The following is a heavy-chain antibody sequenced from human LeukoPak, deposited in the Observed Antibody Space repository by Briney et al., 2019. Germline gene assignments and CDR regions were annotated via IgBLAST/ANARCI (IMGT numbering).Heavy chain of an antibody. CDR2: ISGSGGST. Sequence: GGSLRLSCAASGFTFSSYAMSWVRQAPGKGLEWVSAISGSGGSTYYADSVKGRFTISRDNSKNTLYLQMNSLKTEDTAVYYCTRAYYGSGSYYSDYWGQGTLVTVSS. CDR1: GFTFSSYA. J-gene: IGHJ4*02. V-gene: IGHV3-23*01. CDR3: TRAYYGSGSYYSDY. D-gene: IGHD3-10*01.